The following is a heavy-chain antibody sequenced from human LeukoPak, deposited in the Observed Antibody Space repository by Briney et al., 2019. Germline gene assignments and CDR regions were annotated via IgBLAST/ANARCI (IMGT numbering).Heavy chain of an antibody. V-gene: IGHV4-59*08. Sequence: RTSETLSLTCTASGGSISSYYWSWIRQPPGKGLEWIGYIYYSGSTNYNPSLKSRVTISVDTSKNQFSLKLSSVTAADTAVYYCASYYYYYGMDVWGQGTTVTVSS. CDR1: GGSISSYY. CDR3: ASYYYYYGMDV. CDR2: IYYSGST. J-gene: IGHJ6*02.